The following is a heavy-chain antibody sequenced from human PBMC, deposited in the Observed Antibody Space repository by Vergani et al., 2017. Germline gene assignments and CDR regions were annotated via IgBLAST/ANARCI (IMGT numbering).Heavy chain of an antibody. CDR3: ARGSDMVRGVTYDY. V-gene: IGHV1-8*01. J-gene: IGHJ4*02. CDR1: GYTFTSYD. D-gene: IGHD3-10*01. Sequence: VQLLESGGGLVQPGASVKVSCKASGYTFTSYDINWVRQATGQGLEWMGWMNPNSGNTGYAQKFQGRVTMTRNTSISTAYMELRSLRAEDMAVYYCARGSDMVRGVTYDYWGQGTLVTVSS. CDR2: MNPNSGNT.